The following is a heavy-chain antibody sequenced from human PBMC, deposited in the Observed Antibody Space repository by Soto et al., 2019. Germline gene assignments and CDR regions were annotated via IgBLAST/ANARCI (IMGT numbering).Heavy chain of an antibody. CDR1: GFTFSSYG. CDR3: ARDPAAYYDYVWGSYRYRGYFDY. Sequence: QVQLVESGGGVVQPGRSLRLSCAASGFTFSSYGMHWVRQAPGKGLEWVAVIWYDGSNKYYADSVKGRFTISRDNSKNTLYLQMNSLRAEDTAVYYCARDPAAYYDYVWGSYRYRGYFDYWGQGTLVTVSS. V-gene: IGHV3-33*01. D-gene: IGHD3-16*02. CDR2: IWYDGSNK. J-gene: IGHJ4*02.